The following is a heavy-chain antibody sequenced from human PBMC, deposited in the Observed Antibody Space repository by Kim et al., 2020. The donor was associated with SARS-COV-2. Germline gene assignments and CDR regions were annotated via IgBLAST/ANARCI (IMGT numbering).Heavy chain of an antibody. CDR1: GYTFTSYY. Sequence: ASVKVSCKASGYTFTSYYIHWVRQAPGQGLEWMGLINANDRSTDYAQKFQGRVTMTRDTSTSTFYMELSSLTSDDTAVYYCATEGCSSFSCYKSFDPWGQGTLVTVSS. D-gene: IGHD2-2*02. CDR2: INANDRST. J-gene: IGHJ5*02. CDR3: ATEGCSSFSCYKSFDP. V-gene: IGHV1-46*01.